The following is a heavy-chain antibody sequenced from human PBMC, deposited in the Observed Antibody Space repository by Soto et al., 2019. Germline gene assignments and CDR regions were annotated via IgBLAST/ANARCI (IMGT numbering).Heavy chain of an antibody. CDR1: GFTFSTYS. Sequence: EVQLVESGGGLVKPGGSLRLSCAASGFTFSTYSMNWVRQAPGKGLEWVSSISPSSTYIHYADSVKGRFTISRDNAEKSLYLQMNSLGVEDTAVYYCARVGGGVVVVPGANRGDFWGQGTLVTVSS. CDR3: ARVGGGVVVVPGANRGDF. V-gene: IGHV3-21*01. D-gene: IGHD2-2*01. CDR2: ISPSSTYI. J-gene: IGHJ4*02.